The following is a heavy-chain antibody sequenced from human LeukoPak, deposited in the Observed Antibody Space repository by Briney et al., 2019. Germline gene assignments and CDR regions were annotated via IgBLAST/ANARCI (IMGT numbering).Heavy chain of an antibody. CDR2: IYDSGIT. CDR1: GGSISSYY. J-gene: IGHJ4*02. Sequence: SETLSLTCTVSGGSISSYYWNWIRQPPGKGLEWIGYIYDSGITNYNPSLRSRVTISVDTSKDQFSLKLSSVTAADTAVYYCASSPGVATLDYWGQGTLVTVSS. V-gene: IGHV4-59*01. D-gene: IGHD5-12*01. CDR3: ASSPGVATLDY.